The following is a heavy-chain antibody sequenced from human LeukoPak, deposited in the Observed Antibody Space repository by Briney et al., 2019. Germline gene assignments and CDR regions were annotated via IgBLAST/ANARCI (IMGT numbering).Heavy chain of an antibody. CDR3: ARGIVGATLTSSPYDAFDI. Sequence: GASVKVSCKASGGTFSSYAISWVRQAPGQGLEWMGGIIPIFGTANYAQKFQGRVTITTDESTSTAYMELSSLRSEDTAVYYCARGIVGATLTSSPYDAFDIWGQGTMVTVSS. J-gene: IGHJ3*02. V-gene: IGHV1-69*05. D-gene: IGHD1-26*01. CDR1: GGTFSSYA. CDR2: IIPIFGTA.